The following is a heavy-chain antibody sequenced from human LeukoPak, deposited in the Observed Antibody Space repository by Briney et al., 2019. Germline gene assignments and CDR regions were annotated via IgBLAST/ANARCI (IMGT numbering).Heavy chain of an antibody. Sequence: GGSLRLSCAASGFTFSKYWMLWVRQAPGKGLESVSRINTDGTVTTYADSVKGRFTISRDNSKSTLYLQMNSLTAEDTALYHCANEGGVYLPFADWGQGTQVTVSS. D-gene: IGHD2-8*01. CDR3: ANEGGVYLPFAD. J-gene: IGHJ4*02. CDR2: INTDGTVT. V-gene: IGHV3-74*01. CDR1: GFTFSKYW.